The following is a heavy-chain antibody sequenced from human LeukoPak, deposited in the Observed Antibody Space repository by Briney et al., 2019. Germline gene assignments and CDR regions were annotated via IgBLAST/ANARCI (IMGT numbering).Heavy chain of an antibody. V-gene: IGHV3-48*03. CDR1: GFTFSSYE. J-gene: IGHJ4*02. Sequence: GGSLRLSCAASGFTFSSYEMNWVRQAPGKGLEWISYISASGTITHYADSVEGRFTISRDNAKNSLYLQMNSLRAEDTAVYYCAKDGDYGDYLEYWGQGTLVTVSS. CDR2: ISASGTIT. CDR3: AKDGDYGDYLEY. D-gene: IGHD3-16*01.